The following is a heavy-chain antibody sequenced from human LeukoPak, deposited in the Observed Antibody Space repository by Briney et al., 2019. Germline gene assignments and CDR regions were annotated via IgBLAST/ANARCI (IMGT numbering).Heavy chain of an antibody. D-gene: IGHD3-10*01. CDR3: ARGLLWFGIYGMDV. J-gene: IGHJ6*02. CDR2: IKQDGSEK. CDR1: XW. V-gene: IGHV3-7*04. Sequence: XWMSWVXQAPGKGLEGVANIKQDGSEKYYVDSVKGRFTISRDNAKNSLYLQMNSLRAEDTAVYYCARGLLWFGIYGMDVWGQGTTVTVSS.